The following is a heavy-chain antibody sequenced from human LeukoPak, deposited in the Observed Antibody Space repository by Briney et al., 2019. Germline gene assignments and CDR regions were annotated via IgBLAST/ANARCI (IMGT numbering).Heavy chain of an antibody. V-gene: IGHV4-34*01. CDR1: GGSFSGYY. Sequence: PSETLSLTCAVYGGSFSGYYWSWIRQPPGKGLEWIGEINHSGSTNYNPSLKSRVTISVDTSKNQFSLKLSSVSAADTAVYYCARGSEGNRSGSYYRRYFDYWGQGTLVTVSS. J-gene: IGHJ4*02. D-gene: IGHD3-10*01. CDR2: INHSGST. CDR3: ARGSEGNRSGSYYRRYFDY.